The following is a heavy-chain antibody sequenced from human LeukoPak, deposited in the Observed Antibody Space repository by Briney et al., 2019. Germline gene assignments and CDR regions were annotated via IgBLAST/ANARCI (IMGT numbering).Heavy chain of an antibody. J-gene: IGHJ4*02. Sequence: ASETLSLTCTVSGGSISSGSYYWSWIRQPAGKGLEWIGRIYTSGSTNYNPSLKSRVTISVDTSKNQFSLKLSSVTAADTAVYYCARGSGYCSSTSCYDYWGQGTLVTVSS. V-gene: IGHV4-61*02. CDR3: ARGSGYCSSTSCYDY. CDR1: GGSISSGSYY. CDR2: IYTSGST. D-gene: IGHD2-2*01.